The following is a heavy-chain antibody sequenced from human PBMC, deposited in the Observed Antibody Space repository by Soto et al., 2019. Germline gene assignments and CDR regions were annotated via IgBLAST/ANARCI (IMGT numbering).Heavy chain of an antibody. CDR3: ARPEKREDYYYYYYMDV. J-gene: IGHJ6*03. V-gene: IGHV4-34*01. CDR1: GGSFSGYY. Sequence: SETLSLTCAVYGGSFSGYYWSWIRQPPGKGLEWIGEINHSGSTNYNPSLKSRVTISVDTSKNQFSLKLSSVTAADTAVYYCARPEKREDYYYYYYMDVWGKGTTVTVSS. CDR2: INHSGST.